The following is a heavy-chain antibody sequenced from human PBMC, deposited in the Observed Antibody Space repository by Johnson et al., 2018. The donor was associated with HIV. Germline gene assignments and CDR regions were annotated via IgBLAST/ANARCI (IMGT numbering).Heavy chain of an antibody. J-gene: IGHJ3*02. CDR2: ISGSGGST. Sequence: VQLVESGVGVVQPGRSLRLSCAASGFTFSSYAMSWVRQAPGKGLEWVSAISGSGGSTYYADSVKGRFTISRDNSKNTLYLQMNSLRAEDTAVYYCARFENTLSNAFDIWGQGTMVTVSS. D-gene: IGHD3-10*01. CDR1: GFTFSSYA. CDR3: ARFENTLSNAFDI. V-gene: IGHV3-23*04.